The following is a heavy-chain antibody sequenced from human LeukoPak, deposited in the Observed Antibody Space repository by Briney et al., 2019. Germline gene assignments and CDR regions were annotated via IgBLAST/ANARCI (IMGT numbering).Heavy chain of an antibody. CDR1: GFTFSHYA. Sequence: PGGSLRLSCAASGFTFSHYAMTWVRQAPGKGLEWVSGISGSGGGTYYADSVKGRFTMSRDNSKNTLYLQMNSLRAEDTAVYYCARDSRNYFDYWGQGTLVTVSS. J-gene: IGHJ4*02. CDR3: ARDSRNYFDY. CDR2: ISGSGGGT. D-gene: IGHD6-13*01. V-gene: IGHV3-23*01.